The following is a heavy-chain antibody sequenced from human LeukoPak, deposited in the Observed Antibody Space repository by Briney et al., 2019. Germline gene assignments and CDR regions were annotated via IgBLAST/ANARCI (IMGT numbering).Heavy chain of an antibody. V-gene: IGHV4-4*07. CDR1: GGSIISNY. CDR2: IYTSGST. J-gene: IGHJ4*02. D-gene: IGHD2-21*02. Sequence: SETLSLTCTVSGGSIISNYWSWIRQPAGKGLEWIGRIYTSGSTNYNPSLKSRVTMSLDTSKNQFSLKLSSVTAADTAVYYCATRPWVGTEYYFDYWGQGTLVTVSS. CDR3: ATRPWVGTEYYFDY.